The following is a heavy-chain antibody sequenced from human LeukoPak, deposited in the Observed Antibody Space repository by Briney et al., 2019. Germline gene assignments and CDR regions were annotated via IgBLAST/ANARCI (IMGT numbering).Heavy chain of an antibody. CDR2: IYSGGST. J-gene: IGHJ3*02. Sequence: GGSLRLSCAASGFTVSSNYMSWVRQAPGKGLEWVSVIYSGGSTYYADSVKGRFTISRGNSKNTLYLQMNSLRAEDTAVYYCASGEVLGAFDIWGQGTMVTVSS. CDR1: GFTVSSNY. CDR3: ASGEVLGAFDI. D-gene: IGHD1-1*01. V-gene: IGHV3-53*01.